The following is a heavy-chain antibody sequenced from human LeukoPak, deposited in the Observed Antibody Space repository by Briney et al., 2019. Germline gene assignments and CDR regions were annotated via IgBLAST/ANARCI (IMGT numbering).Heavy chain of an antibody. V-gene: IGHV3-21*01. D-gene: IGHD3-3*01. CDR3: ARDLEFDY. Sequence: PGGSLRLSCAASGFTFSSYAMSWVRQAPGKGLEWVSSISSSSDYIYYADSVKGRFTISRDNAKNSLYLQMNSLRAEDTAVYYCARDLEFDYWGQGTLVTVSS. CDR2: ISSSSDYI. J-gene: IGHJ4*02. CDR1: GFTFSSYA.